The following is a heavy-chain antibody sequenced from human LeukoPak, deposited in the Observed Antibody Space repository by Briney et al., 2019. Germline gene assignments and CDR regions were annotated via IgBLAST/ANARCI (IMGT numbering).Heavy chain of an antibody. CDR2: IKQDGSEK. V-gene: IGHV3-7*01. D-gene: IGHD6-19*01. Sequence: PGGSLRLSCAASGFTSSSYWMSWVRQAPGKGLEWVANIKQDGSEKYYVDSVKGRFTISRDNAKNSLHLQMNSLRAEDTAVYYCARDRGSSGWYEFDSWGQGTLVTVSS. CDR1: GFTSSSYW. J-gene: IGHJ4*02. CDR3: ARDRGSSGWYEFDS.